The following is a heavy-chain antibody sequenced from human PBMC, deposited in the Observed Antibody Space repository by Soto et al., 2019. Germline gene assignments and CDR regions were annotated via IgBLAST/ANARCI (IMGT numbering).Heavy chain of an antibody. CDR3: ARDANIVVVVAATEAFDY. V-gene: IGHV3-33*01. CDR2: IWYDGSNK. Sequence: GGSLRLSCAASGFTFSSYGMHWVRQAPGKGLEWVAVIWYDGSNKYYADSVKGRFTISRDNSKNTLYLQMNSLRAEDTAVYYCARDANIVVVVAATEAFDYWGQGTLVTVSS. J-gene: IGHJ4*02. D-gene: IGHD2-15*01. CDR1: GFTFSSYG.